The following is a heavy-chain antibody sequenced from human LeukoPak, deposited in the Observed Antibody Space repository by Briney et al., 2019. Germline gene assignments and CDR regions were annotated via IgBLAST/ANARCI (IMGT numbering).Heavy chain of an antibody. Sequence: SPTLSLTCTVSGGSISSGSYYWSWIRQPAGKGLEWIGRIYTSGSTNYSPSLNSRVTISVDTSKNQFSLKLSSVTAADTAVYYCARFRFLEWFLFDYWGQGTLVTVSS. D-gene: IGHD3-3*01. CDR2: IYTSGST. J-gene: IGHJ4*02. CDR3: ARFRFLEWFLFDY. CDR1: GGSISSGSYY. V-gene: IGHV4-61*02.